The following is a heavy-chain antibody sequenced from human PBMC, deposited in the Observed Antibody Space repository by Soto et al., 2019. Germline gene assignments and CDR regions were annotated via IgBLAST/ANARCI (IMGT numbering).Heavy chain of an antibody. CDR1: GGSISSYY. Sequence: SETLSLTCTVSGGSISSYYWSWIRQPPGKGLEWIGYIYYSGSTTYNPSLKSRVTISVDKSKNQFSLKRSSVTAADTAVYYCAREGKYCSGGSCSDAFDIWGQGTMVTVSS. CDR2: IYYSGST. V-gene: IGHV4-59*01. J-gene: IGHJ3*02. CDR3: AREGKYCSGGSCSDAFDI. D-gene: IGHD2-15*01.